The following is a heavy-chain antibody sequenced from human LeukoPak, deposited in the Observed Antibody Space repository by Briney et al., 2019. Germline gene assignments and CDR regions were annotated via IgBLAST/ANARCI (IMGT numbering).Heavy chain of an antibody. CDR2: ISAYNGNT. CDR3: ARVSEPGIAAAGPGGFDY. Sequence: ASVKVSCKASGYTFTSYGISWVRQAPGQGLEWMGWISAYNGNTNYAQKLQGRVTMTTDTSTSTAYMELRSLRSDDTAVYYCARVSEPGIAAAGPGGFDYWGQGTLVTVSS. V-gene: IGHV1-18*01. D-gene: IGHD6-13*01. CDR1: GYTFTSYG. J-gene: IGHJ4*02.